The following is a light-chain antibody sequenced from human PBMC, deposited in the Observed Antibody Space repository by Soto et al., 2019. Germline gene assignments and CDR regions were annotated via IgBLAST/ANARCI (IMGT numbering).Light chain of an antibody. CDR3: QQRSNWPRGALLT. Sequence: EIVLTQSPATLSLSPGERATLSCRASQSVSSYLAWYQQKPGQAPRLLIYDASNRATGIPARFSGSGSGTDFTLTISSLEPEDFAVYYCQQRSNWPRGALLTFGGGTKVEIK. CDR1: QSVSSY. CDR2: DAS. V-gene: IGKV3-11*01. J-gene: IGKJ4*01.